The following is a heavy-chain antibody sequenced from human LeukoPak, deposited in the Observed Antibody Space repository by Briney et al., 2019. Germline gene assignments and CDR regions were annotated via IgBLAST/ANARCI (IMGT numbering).Heavy chain of an antibody. CDR3: ARDAVAGTLRYYYYMDV. CDR1: GFTFSSYS. J-gene: IGHJ6*03. CDR2: ISSSSSYI. D-gene: IGHD6-19*01. Sequence: GGSLSLSCAASGFTFSSYSMNWVRQAPGKGLEWVSSISSSSSYIYYADSVKGRFTISRDNAKNSLYLQMNSLRAEDTAVYYCARDAVAGTLRYYYYMDVWGKGTTVTVS. V-gene: IGHV3-21*01.